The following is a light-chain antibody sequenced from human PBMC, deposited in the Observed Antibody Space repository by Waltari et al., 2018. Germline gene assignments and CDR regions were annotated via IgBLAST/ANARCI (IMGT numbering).Light chain of an antibody. CDR1: SGHSSYA. CDR3: QAWGTGIGV. J-gene: IGLJ2*01. Sequence: QLVLTQSPSASASLGASVKLTCTLSSGHSSYAVAWHQQQPEKGPRFLVKVKSDGSHSKGDGIPDRFSGSSFGAERYLTISSLQSEDEADYYCQAWGTGIGVFGGGTKLTVL. V-gene: IGLV4-69*01. CDR2: VKSDGSH.